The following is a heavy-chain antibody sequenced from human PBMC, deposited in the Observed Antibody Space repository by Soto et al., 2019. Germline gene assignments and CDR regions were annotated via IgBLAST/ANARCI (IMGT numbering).Heavy chain of an antibody. J-gene: IGHJ4*02. CDR2: ISGRGVDT. V-gene: IGHV3-23*01. CDR3: AKDQTDVTLFDY. D-gene: IGHD2-21*02. CDR1: GFSFSSLA. Sequence: SLRLSCAASGFSFSSLAMGWVRQAPGKGLEWVSSISGRGVDTLYADSVKGRFTISRDNSRNTLYLQVNSLRAEDTAVYYCAKDQTDVTLFDYWGQGTLVTVSS.